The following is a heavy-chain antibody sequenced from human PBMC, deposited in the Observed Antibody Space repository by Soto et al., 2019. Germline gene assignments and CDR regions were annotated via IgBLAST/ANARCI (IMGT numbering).Heavy chain of an antibody. CDR3: AREGLLPYYYYGMDV. D-gene: IGHD2-15*01. V-gene: IGHV1-18*01. J-gene: IGHJ6*02. CDR1: GYTFSNYG. CDR2: ISAYNGNT. Sequence: QVQLVQSGGEVKKPGASVKVSCRASGYTFSNYGITWVRQAPGQGLEWMGWISAYNGNTNYAQKLQGRVTMTTDTSTNTVYMELRRLRSDDTAVYYCAREGLLPYYYYGMDVWGQGTTVTVSS.